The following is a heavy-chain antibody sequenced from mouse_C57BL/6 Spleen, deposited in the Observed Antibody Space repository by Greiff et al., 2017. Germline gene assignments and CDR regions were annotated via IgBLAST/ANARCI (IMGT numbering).Heavy chain of an antibody. CDR2: IYPGSGNT. CDR1: GYTFTDYY. V-gene: IGHV1-76*01. CDR3: ARGWLLI. D-gene: IGHD2-3*01. Sequence: QVQLKESGAELVRPGASVKLSCKASGYTFTDYYINWVKQRPGQGLEWIARIYPGSGNTYYNEKFKGKATLTAEKSSSTAYMQLSSLTSEDSAVYFCARGWLLIWGQGTTLTVSS. J-gene: IGHJ2*01.